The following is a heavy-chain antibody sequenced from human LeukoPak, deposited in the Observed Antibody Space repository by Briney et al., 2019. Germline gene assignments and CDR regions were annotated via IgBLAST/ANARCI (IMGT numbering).Heavy chain of an antibody. CDR1: GYTLTELS. CDR3: ATGPSTIFGVVITPFDY. D-gene: IGHD3-3*01. CDR2: FDPEDGET. J-gene: IGHJ4*02. Sequence: ASVKDSCKVSGYTLTELSMHWVRQAPGKGLEWMGGFDPEDGETIYAQKFQGRVTMTEDTSTDTAYMELSSLRSEDTAVYYCATGPSTIFGVVITPFDYWGQGTLVTVSS. V-gene: IGHV1-24*01.